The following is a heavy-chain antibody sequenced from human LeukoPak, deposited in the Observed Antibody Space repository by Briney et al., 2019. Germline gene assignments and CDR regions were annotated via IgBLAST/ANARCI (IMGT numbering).Heavy chain of an antibody. CDR1: GFTLSGHW. D-gene: IGHD6-6*01. CDR2: IKEDGSVK. V-gene: IGHV3-7*01. Sequence: PGGSLRLSCADSGFTLSGHWMDWVRQAPGKGPEWGANIKEDGSVKNYVDSVKGRLTISRDNAKNTLYLQMNSLRAEDTAVYYCMAESSSPWEGYWGQGTLVTVSS. CDR3: MAESSSPWEGY. J-gene: IGHJ4*02.